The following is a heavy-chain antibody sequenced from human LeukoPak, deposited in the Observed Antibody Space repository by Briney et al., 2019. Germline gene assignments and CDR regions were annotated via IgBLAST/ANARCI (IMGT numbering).Heavy chain of an antibody. D-gene: IGHD6-13*01. CDR2: INAGNGNT. CDR1: GYTFTTYA. Sequence: ASVKVSCKASGYTFTTYAMHWVRQAPGQRLECMGWINAGNGNTKYSQKFQARVTITRDTSASTAYMEMRSLRSEDTAVYYCARDPIGSRWPYYFDYWGQGTLVTVAS. CDR3: ARDPIGSRWPYYFDY. V-gene: IGHV1-3*01. J-gene: IGHJ4*02.